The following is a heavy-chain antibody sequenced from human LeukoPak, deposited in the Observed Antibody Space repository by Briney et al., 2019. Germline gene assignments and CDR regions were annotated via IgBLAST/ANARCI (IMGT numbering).Heavy chain of an antibody. V-gene: IGHV4-31*03. D-gene: IGHD6-13*01. CDR2: IYYSGST. J-gene: IGHJ5*02. CDR3: ARAEVAAAAYNWFDP. Sequence: SQTLSLTCTVSGGSISSGGYYWSWIRQHPGKGLEWIGYIYYSGSTYHNPSLKSRVTISVDTSKNQFSLKLSSVTAADTAVYYCARAEVAAAAYNWFDPWGQGTLVTVSS. CDR1: GGSISSGGYY.